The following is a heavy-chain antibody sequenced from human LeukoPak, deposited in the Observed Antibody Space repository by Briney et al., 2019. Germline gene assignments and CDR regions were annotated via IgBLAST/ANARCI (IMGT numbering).Heavy chain of an antibody. CDR2: INAGNGNT. CDR1: GYTFTSYA. J-gene: IGHJ4*02. V-gene: IGHV1-3*01. Sequence: ASVKVSCKASGYTFTSYAMHWVRQAPGQRLEWMGWINAGNGNTKYSQKFQGRVTITRDTSASTAYMELSSLRSEDTAVYYCARGIGYYGSGIPDYWGQGTLVTVSP. CDR3: ARGIGYYGSGIPDY. D-gene: IGHD3-10*01.